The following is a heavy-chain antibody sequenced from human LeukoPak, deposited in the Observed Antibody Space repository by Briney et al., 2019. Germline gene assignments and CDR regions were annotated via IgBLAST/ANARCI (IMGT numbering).Heavy chain of an antibody. V-gene: IGHV3-23*01. CDR1: GSTFSIYA. CDR2: ISGSGGST. D-gene: IGHD6-13*01. CDR3: AKVQLVAAFDI. Sequence: PGGSLRLSCAASGSTFSIYAMNWVRQAPEKGLEWVSAISGSGGSTYYADSVKGRFTISRDNSKNTLYLQMNSLRAEDTAVYYCAKVQLVAAFDIWGQGTMVTVSS. J-gene: IGHJ3*02.